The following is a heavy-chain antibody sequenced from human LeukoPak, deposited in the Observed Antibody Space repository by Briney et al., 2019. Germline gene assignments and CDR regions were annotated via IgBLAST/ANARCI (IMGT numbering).Heavy chain of an antibody. J-gene: IGHJ4*02. V-gene: IGHV1-2*02. CDR1: GYTFTGYH. Sequence: ASVKVSCKASGYTFTGYHMHWVRQAPGQGLEWMGWINPNSGDTNYAQNFQGRVTMTRDTSISTAYMELSRLRSDDTAVYYCARGSYPRTWFDYWGQGTLVTVSS. CDR2: INPNSGDT. CDR3: ARGSYPRTWFDY.